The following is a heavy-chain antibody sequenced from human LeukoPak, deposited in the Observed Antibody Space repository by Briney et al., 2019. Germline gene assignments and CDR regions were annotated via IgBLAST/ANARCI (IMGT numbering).Heavy chain of an antibody. V-gene: IGHV4-34*01. Sequence: SETLSLTCAVYGGSFSGYYWSWIRQPPGKGLEWIGEINHSGSTNYNPSLKRRVTISVDTSKNQFSLKLSSVTAADTAVYYCARGRPLLGYYCSGGSCYSVGFDYWGQGTLVTVSS. CDR3: ARGRPLLGYYCSGGSCYSVGFDY. CDR1: GGSFSGYY. CDR2: INHSGST. J-gene: IGHJ4*02. D-gene: IGHD2-15*01.